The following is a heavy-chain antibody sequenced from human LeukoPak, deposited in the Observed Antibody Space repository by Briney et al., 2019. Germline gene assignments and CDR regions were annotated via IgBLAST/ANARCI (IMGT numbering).Heavy chain of an antibody. J-gene: IGHJ3*02. CDR1: GYTFTGYY. Sequence: ASVTVSFKASGYTFTGYYMHWVRQAPGQGLEWMGWINPNSGGTNYAQKFQGRVTMTRDTSISTAYMELSRLRSDDTAVYYCAGDCSSTSCYSDAFDIWGQGTMVTVSS. CDR3: AGDCSSTSCYSDAFDI. V-gene: IGHV1-2*02. CDR2: INPNSGGT. D-gene: IGHD2-2*01.